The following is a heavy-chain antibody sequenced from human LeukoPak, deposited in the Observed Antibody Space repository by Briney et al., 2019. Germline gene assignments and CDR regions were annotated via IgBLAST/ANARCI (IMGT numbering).Heavy chain of an antibody. CDR3: ANFKAAAADY. D-gene: IGHD6-13*01. J-gene: IGHJ4*02. V-gene: IGHV3-30*02. CDR2: IRSDGSNK. CDR1: GFTFSSYA. Sequence: GGSLRLSCAASGFTFSSYAMDWVRQAPGKGLEWVAFIRSDGSNKYYADSVKGRFTISRDNSKNTLYLRMNSLRAEDTAVYYCANFKAAAADYWGQGTLVTVSS.